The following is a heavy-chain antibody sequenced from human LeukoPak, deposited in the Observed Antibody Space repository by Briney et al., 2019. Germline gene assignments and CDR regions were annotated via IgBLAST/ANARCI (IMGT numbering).Heavy chain of an antibody. V-gene: IGHV4-39*01. CDR1: GGSISSSSYY. J-gene: IGHJ5*02. Sequence: SETLSLTCTVSGGSISSSSYYWGWIRQPPGKGLEWIGSIYYSESPYYNPSLKSRVTISVDKSKNQFSLKLSSVTAADTAVYYCARCVSSGWYDNWGQGTLVTVSS. CDR2: IYYSESP. CDR3: ARCVSSGWYDN. D-gene: IGHD6-19*01.